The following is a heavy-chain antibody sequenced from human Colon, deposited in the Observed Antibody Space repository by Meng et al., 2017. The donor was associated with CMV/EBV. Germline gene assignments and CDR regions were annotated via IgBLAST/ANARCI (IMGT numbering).Heavy chain of an antibody. V-gene: IGHV1-2*02. J-gene: IGHJ5*02. CDR1: GYLLSQYF. Sequence: VVMVQSGVEMKKPGASVKVSCRAFGYLLSQYFIHWARQAPGQGLEWMGWISSNSGEIRYAQKFQGRVTMTRDTSINTAYMELSSLRSDDTAIYFCARDPGGHIINGKSCGNWFDPWGQGTLVTVSS. CDR3: ARDPGGHIINGKSCGNWFDP. CDR2: ISSNSGEI. D-gene: IGHD2-8*01.